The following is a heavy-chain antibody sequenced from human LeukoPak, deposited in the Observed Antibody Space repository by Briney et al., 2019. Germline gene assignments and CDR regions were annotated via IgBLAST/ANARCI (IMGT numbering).Heavy chain of an antibody. J-gene: IGHJ4*02. CDR1: GFTLDDHA. Sequence: GRSLRLSCAASGFTLDDHAMHWVRQGPGKGLEWVAGISWNSLSIDYADSVKGRFTISRDNAKNSLYLQMNSLRAEDTALYYCAKIDYGGVDWGQGTLVTVSS. CDR2: ISWNSLSI. D-gene: IGHD4-23*01. CDR3: AKIDYGGVD. V-gene: IGHV3-9*01.